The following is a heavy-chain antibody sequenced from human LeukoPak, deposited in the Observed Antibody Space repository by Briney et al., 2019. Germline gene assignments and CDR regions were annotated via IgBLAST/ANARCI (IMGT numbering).Heavy chain of an antibody. CDR1: GGSISSYY. J-gene: IGHJ4*02. Sequence: SETLSLTCTVSGGSISSYYWSWIRQPPGKGLEWIGYIYYSGSTNYNPSLKSRVTISVDTSKNQFSLKLSSVTAADTAVYYCARDRVSYFDYWGQGTLVTVSS. D-gene: IGHD3-10*01. V-gene: IGHV4-59*01. CDR2: IYYSGST. CDR3: ARDRVSYFDY.